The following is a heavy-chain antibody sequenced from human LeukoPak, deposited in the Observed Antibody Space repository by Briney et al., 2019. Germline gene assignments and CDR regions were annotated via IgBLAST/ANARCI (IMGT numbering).Heavy chain of an antibody. Sequence: SGGSLRLSCAASGFTFSSYAMSWVRQAPGKGLEWVSAISGSGGSTYYADSVKGRFTISRDNSKNTLYLQMNSLRAEDTAVYYCAKGSVVYCTNGVCYFGSWGQGTLVTVSS. CDR1: GFTFSSYA. CDR2: ISGSGGST. CDR3: AKGSVVYCTNGVCYFGS. J-gene: IGHJ4*02. D-gene: IGHD2-8*01. V-gene: IGHV3-23*01.